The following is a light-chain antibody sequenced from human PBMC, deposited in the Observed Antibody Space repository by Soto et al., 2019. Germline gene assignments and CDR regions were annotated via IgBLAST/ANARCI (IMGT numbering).Light chain of an antibody. CDR3: SAYTSSSTV. Sequence: QSVLTQPPSVSGSPGQSVTISCTGTSSDVGNYNRVSWYQQPPGTAPKLMIYEVSNRPSGVPDRFSGSKSGNTASLTISGLQAEDEADYYCSAYTSSSTVFGTGTKLTVL. V-gene: IGLV2-18*02. J-gene: IGLJ1*01. CDR1: SSDVGNYNR. CDR2: EVS.